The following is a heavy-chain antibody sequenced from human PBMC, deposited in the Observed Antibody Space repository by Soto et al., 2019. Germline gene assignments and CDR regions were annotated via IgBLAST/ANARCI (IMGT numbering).Heavy chain of an antibody. V-gene: IGHV1-46*01. D-gene: IGHD2-8*01. CDR1: GYTFTSYY. CDR2: INPSCGST. Sequence: GASVKVSCKESGYTFTSYYMHWVRQAPGQGLEWMGIINPSCGSTSYAQKFQGRVTMTRDTSTTTVYMELSSLRSEATAVYYCARQEVPQWFTKGYYGMDVWDQGTTVTVSS. CDR3: ARQEVPQWFTKGYYGMDV. J-gene: IGHJ6*02.